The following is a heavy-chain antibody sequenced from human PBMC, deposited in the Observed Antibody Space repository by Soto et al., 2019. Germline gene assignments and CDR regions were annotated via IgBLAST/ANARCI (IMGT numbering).Heavy chain of an antibody. CDR3: ATEGTYYYGSGSYHKAFDY. J-gene: IGHJ4*02. V-gene: IGHV1-24*01. CDR2: FDPEDGET. Sequence: ASVNVSCKVSGYTLTELSMHWVRQAPGKGLEWMGGFDPEDGETIYAQKFQGRVTMTEDTSTDTAYMELSSLRSEDTAVYYCATEGTYYYGSGSYHKAFDYWGQGTLVTVSS. D-gene: IGHD3-10*01. CDR1: GYTLTELS.